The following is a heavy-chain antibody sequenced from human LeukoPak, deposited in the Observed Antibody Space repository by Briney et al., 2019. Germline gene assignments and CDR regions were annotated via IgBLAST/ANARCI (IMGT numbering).Heavy chain of an antibody. J-gene: IGHJ4*02. V-gene: IGHV4-61*02. CDR2: IYTSGST. D-gene: IGHD2-2*01. Sequence: PSETLSLTCTVSGGSISSGSYYWSWIRQPAGKGLEWIGRIYTSGSTNYNPSLKSRVAISVDTSKNQFSLKLSSVTAADTAVFHCATEELAGTTSLDYWGQGTLVTVSS. CDR3: ATEELAGTTSLDY. CDR1: GGSISSGSYY.